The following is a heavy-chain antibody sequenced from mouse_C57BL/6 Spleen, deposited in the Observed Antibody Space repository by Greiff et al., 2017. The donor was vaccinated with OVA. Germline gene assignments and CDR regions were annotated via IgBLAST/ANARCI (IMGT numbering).Heavy chain of an antibody. D-gene: IGHD2-3*01. CDR2: INPGSGGT. CDR1: GYAFTNYL. Sequence: VQLQQSGAELVRPGTSVKVSCKASGYAFTNYLIEWVKQRPGQGLEWIGVINPGSGGTNYNEKFKGKATLTADKSSSTAYMQLSSLTSEDSAVYFCARRWLLREAMDYWGQGTSVTVSS. V-gene: IGHV1-54*01. CDR3: ARRWLLREAMDY. J-gene: IGHJ4*01.